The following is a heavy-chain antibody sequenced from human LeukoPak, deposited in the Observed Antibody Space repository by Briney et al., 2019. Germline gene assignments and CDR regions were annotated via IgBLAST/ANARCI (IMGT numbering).Heavy chain of an antibody. D-gene: IGHD3-3*01. CDR2: IIPIFGTA. CDR1: GGTFSSYA. Sequence: ASVKVSCKASGGTFSSYAISWVRQAPGQGLEWMGGIIPIFGTANYAQKFQGRVTITTDESTSTAYMELSSLRSEDTAVYYCARSYYDFWSAPDYYYMDVWGKGTTVTVSS. J-gene: IGHJ6*03. CDR3: ARSYYDFWSAPDYYYMDV. V-gene: IGHV1-69*05.